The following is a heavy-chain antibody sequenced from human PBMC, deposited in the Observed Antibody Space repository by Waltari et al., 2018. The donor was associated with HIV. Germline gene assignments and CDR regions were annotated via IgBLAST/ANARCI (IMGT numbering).Heavy chain of an antibody. J-gene: IGHJ3*02. CDR1: GITFRSYG. V-gene: IGHV3-33*01. CDR3: VGCWSGYYGDDPFNI. Sequence: QVQLVESGGGVVQPGRSLRLSCAASGITFRSYGMHWVRQAPGKGLEWVAVIWYDGTNKNYADSVKGRFTIYRNNSKHALFLQMNSLRAEDTAVYYCVGCWSGYYGDDPFNIWGQGTMVTVSS. CDR2: IWYDGTNK. D-gene: IGHD3-3*01.